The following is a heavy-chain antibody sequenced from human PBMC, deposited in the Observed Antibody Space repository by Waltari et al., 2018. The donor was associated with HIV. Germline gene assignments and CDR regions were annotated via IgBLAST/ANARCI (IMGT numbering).Heavy chain of an antibody. D-gene: IGHD3-10*01. CDR3: ARAPITMVQAYWYFDL. CDR1: GGSISSGGYY. J-gene: IGHJ2*01. CDR2: IYYSGST. Sequence: QVQLQESGPGLVKPSQTLSLTCTVSGGSISSGGYYWSWIRQHPGKGLEWIGYIYYSGSTYYNPSLKSRVTISVDTSKNQFSLKLSSVTAADTAVYYCARAPITMVQAYWYFDLWGRGTLVTVSS. V-gene: IGHV4-31*03.